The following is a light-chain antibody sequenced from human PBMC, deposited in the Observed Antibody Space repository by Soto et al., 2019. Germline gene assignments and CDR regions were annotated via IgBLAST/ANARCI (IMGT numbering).Light chain of an antibody. V-gene: IGLV2-14*03. CDR1: SGD. J-gene: IGLJ1*01. CDR3: SSYTTARIR. CDR2: GVS. Sequence: QSVLTQPASVSGSPGQSITISCTGTSGDVSWYQQHPGKAPKLIIYGVSYRPSGASNRFSGSKSGSTASLTISCLQADDEAAYYCSSYTTARIRFGTGTKLTVL.